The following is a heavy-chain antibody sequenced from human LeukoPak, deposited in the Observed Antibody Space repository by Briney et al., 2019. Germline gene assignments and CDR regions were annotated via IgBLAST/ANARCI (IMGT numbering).Heavy chain of an antibody. V-gene: IGHV1-69*13. D-gene: IGHD3-22*01. J-gene: IGHJ4*02. CDR2: IIPIFGTA. Sequence: ASVKVSCKASGATFISYAMSWVRQAPGQGLEWMGGIIPIFGTANYAQKFQGRVTITADESTSTAYMELSSLRSEDTAVYYCARFIKRDYYDSSGYGGGSHFDYWGQGTLVTVSS. CDR1: GATFISYA. CDR3: ARFIKRDYYDSSGYGGGSHFDY.